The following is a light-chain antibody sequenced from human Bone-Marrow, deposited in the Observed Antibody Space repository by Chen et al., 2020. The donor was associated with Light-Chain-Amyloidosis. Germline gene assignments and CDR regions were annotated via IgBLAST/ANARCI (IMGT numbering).Light chain of an antibody. CDR1: QSISSNY. Sequence: EIVLTRSPGTLSLSPGERATLSCRASQSISSNYLAWHQQKPGQAPRLLIYGASIRATGIPDRFSGSGSGTDFTLTISRLEAEDFAVYYCQQYDSSPPMYTFGQGTKLEIK. V-gene: IGKV3-20*01. J-gene: IGKJ2*01. CDR2: GAS. CDR3: QQYDSSPPMYT.